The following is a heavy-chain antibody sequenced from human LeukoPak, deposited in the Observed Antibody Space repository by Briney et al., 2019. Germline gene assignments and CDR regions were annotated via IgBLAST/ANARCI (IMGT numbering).Heavy chain of an antibody. D-gene: IGHD6-13*01. Sequence: GESLKISCKGSGYSFTSYWIGWVRQMPGKGLEWMGIIYPGDSDTSYSPSFQGQVTISADKSISTAYLQWSSLKASDTAMYYCATAYSSSWYVPGYWGQGTLVTVSS. CDR3: ATAYSSSWYVPGY. J-gene: IGHJ4*02. CDR1: GYSFTSYW. CDR2: IYPGDSDT. V-gene: IGHV5-51*01.